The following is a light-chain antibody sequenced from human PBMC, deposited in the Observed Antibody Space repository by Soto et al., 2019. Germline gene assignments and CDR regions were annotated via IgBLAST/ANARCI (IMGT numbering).Light chain of an antibody. CDR2: MAS. V-gene: IGKV1-5*03. J-gene: IGKJ1*01. Sequence: DIQMTQSPSTLSASVGDRVTITCRANQSIYTWLAWYQHKPGKAPKFLIYMASSLENGVPSRFSGSGSGTEFTLTISSLQPDDFATYVCQQYVKYPVTCGQGPKVEI. CDR1: QSIYTW. CDR3: QQYVKYPVT.